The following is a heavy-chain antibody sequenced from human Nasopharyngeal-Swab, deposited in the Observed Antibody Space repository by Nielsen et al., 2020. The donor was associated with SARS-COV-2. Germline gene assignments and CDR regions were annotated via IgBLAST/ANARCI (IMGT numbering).Heavy chain of an antibody. J-gene: IGHJ4*02. D-gene: IGHD3-3*01. CDR3: ARVELRFLEWYDY. CDR2: INHSGST. Sequence: SQTLSLTCAVYGGSFSGYYWSWIRQPPGKGLEWIGAINHSGSTNYNPSLKSRVTISVDTSKNQFSLKLSSVTAADTAVYYCARVELRFLEWYDYWGQGTLVTVSS. V-gene: IGHV4-34*01. CDR1: GGSFSGYY.